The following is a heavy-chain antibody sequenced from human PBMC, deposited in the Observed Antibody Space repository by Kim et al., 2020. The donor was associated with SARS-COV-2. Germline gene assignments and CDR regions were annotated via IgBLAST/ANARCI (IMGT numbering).Heavy chain of an antibody. J-gene: IGHJ5*02. D-gene: IGHD2-15*01. CDR1: GFTFSGSA. CDR2: IKRKLNTYAT. Sequence: GGSLRLSCAASGFTFSGSAMHWVRQAPGKGLEWVGRIKRKLNTYATAYAASVKGRFTLSRDDSKTTAYLQMNSLKTEDTAMYYCTTGYCSGGSCYPQFDPWGQGTLVTVSS. V-gene: IGHV3-73*01. CDR3: TTGYCSGGSCYPQFDP.